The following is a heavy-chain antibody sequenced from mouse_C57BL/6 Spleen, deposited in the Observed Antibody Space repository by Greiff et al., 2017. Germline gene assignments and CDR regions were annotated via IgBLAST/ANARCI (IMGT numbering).Heavy chain of an antibody. V-gene: IGHV1-61*01. CDR2: IYPSDSET. Sequence: QVQLQQPGAELVRPGSSVKLSCKASGYTFTSYWMDWVKQRPGQGLEWIGNIYPSDSETHYNQKFKDKATLTVDKSSSTAYMQLSSLTSEDSAVYYCAKIKAPDHRYFDVWGTGTTVTVSS. CDR3: AKIKAPDHRYFDV. CDR1: GYTFTSYW. J-gene: IGHJ1*03.